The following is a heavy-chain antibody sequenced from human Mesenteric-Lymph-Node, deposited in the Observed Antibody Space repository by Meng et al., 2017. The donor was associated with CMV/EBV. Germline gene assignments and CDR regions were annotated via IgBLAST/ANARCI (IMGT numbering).Heavy chain of an antibody. D-gene: IGHD3-3*01. J-gene: IGHJ6*02. CDR3: AKILKVRFLEWLSMDV. CDR2: ISGTGGST. V-gene: IGHV3-23*01. Sequence: GESLKISCAASGFSFSNYAMTWVRQAPGEGLEWLSFISGTGGSTYYADSVKGRFTISRDNSKNTLYLQMNSLRAEDTAVYYCAKILKVRFLEWLSMDVWGQGTTVTVSS. CDR1: GFSFSNYA.